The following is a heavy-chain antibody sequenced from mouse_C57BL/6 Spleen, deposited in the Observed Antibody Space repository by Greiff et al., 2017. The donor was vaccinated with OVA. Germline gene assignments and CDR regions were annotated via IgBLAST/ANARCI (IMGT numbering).Heavy chain of an antibody. D-gene: IGHD2-3*01. CDR1: GFSLSTSGMG. CDR2: IYWDDDK. V-gene: IGHV8-12*01. J-gene: IGHJ3*01. CDR3: ARSNGYSAWFAY. Sequence: QVTLKVCGPGILQSSQTLSLTCSFSGFSLSTSGMGVSWIRQPSGKGLEWLAHIYWDDDKRYNPSLKSRLTISKDTSRNQVFLKITSVDTADTATYYCARSNGYSAWFAYWGQGTLVTVSA.